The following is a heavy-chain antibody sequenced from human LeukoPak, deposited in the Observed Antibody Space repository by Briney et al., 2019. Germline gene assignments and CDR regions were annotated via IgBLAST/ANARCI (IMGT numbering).Heavy chain of an antibody. Sequence: SETLSLTCTVSGGSIGTYYWNWIRQPPGKGLEWIGYVYYRGRTNYSPSLKSRVTILVDTSKNQFSLRLISVTAADTAVYYCAKGSATTGFDPWGQGTLVTVSS. CDR3: AKGSATTGFDP. CDR1: GGSIGTYY. CDR2: VYYRGRT. J-gene: IGHJ5*02. V-gene: IGHV4-59*01. D-gene: IGHD1/OR15-1a*01.